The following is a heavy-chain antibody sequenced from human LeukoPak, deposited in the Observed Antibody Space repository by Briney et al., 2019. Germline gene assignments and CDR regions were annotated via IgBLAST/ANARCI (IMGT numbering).Heavy chain of an antibody. CDR3: ARDRMDLAFPFYYYYYGMDV. CDR2: INHSGST. D-gene: IGHD2-15*01. Sequence: SETLSLTCTVSGGSISSSSYYWGWIRQPPGKGLEWIGEINHSGSTNYNPSLKSRVTISVDTSKNQFSLKLSSVTAADTAVYYCARDRMDLAFPFYYYYYGMDVWGQGTTVTVSS. CDR1: GGSISSSSYY. J-gene: IGHJ6*02. V-gene: IGHV4-39*07.